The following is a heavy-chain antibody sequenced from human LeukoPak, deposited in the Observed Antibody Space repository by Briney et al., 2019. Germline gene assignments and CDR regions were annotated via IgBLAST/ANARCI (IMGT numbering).Heavy chain of an antibody. Sequence: GGSLRLSCAASGFTFSTYAMHWVRQAPGKGLEWVAVISYDGSIKYYADSVKGRFTTSRDNSKNMLYLQMNSLSAEDTAVYYCARGPGYSSGWYVLSVDYWGQGTLVTVSS. CDR2: ISYDGSIK. J-gene: IGHJ4*02. CDR3: ARGPGYSSGWYVLSVDY. D-gene: IGHD6-19*01. CDR1: GFTFSTYA. V-gene: IGHV3-30-3*01.